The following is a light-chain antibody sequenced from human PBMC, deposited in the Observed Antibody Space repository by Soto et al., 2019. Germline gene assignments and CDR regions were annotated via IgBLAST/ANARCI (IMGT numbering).Light chain of an antibody. CDR1: SSNIGSNP. CDR2: TNN. V-gene: IGLV1-44*01. Sequence: QSVLTQLPSASGTPGQRVTISCSGSSSNIGSNPVSWYQHLPGTAPKVLIFTNNQRPSGVPDRVSGSKSGTSASLAISGLRSEDEAHYYCAAWDDSLEGVVLGGGTKVTVL. J-gene: IGLJ3*02. CDR3: AAWDDSLEGVV.